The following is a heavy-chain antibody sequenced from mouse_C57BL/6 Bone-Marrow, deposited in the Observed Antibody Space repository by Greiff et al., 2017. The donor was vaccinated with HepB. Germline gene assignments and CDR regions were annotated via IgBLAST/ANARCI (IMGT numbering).Heavy chain of an antibody. V-gene: IGHV15-2*01. J-gene: IGHJ4*01. CDR1: DSEVFPIAY. CDR2: ILPSIGRT. Sequence: QVHVKQSGSELRSPGSSVKLSCKDFDSEVFPIAYMSWVRQKPGHGFEWIGGILPSIGRTIYGEKFEDKATLDADTLSNTAYLELNSLTSEDSAIYYCARPDGYYPYYYAMDYWGQGTSVTVSS. D-gene: IGHD2-3*01. CDR3: ARPDGYYPYYYAMDY.